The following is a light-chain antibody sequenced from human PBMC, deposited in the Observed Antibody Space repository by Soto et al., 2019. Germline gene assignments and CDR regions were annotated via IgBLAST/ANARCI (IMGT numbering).Light chain of an antibody. J-gene: IGLJ1*01. CDR2: NNN. CDR3: AAWDDSLHGLV. V-gene: IGLV1-44*01. Sequence: QSVLTQPPSASGTPGQRVTISCSGSSSNIGSNTVNWYQQLPGTAPKLLIYNNNQRPSGVPDRFSGSKSGTSASLAISGLQAEDEAHYYCAAWDDSLHGLVFGTGTKLTVL. CDR1: SSNIGSNT.